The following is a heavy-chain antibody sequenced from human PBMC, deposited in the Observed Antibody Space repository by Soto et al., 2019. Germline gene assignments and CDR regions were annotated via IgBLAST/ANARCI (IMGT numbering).Heavy chain of an antibody. CDR2: IIPIFGTA. CDR1: GGTFSSYA. D-gene: IGHD6-13*01. J-gene: IGHJ5*02. Sequence: SVKVSCKASGGTFSSYAISWVRQAPGQGLEWMGGIIPIFGTANYAQKFQGRVTITADKSTSTAYMELSSLRSEDTAVYYCARGSIAAAAPGGWFDPWGQGTLVTVSS. CDR3: ARGSIAAAAPGGWFDP. V-gene: IGHV1-69*06.